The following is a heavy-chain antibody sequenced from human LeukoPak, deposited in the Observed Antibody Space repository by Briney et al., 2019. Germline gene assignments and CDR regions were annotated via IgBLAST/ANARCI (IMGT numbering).Heavy chain of an antibody. Sequence: GASVKVSCKASGYTFTSYGISWVRQAPGQGLEWMGWINPNSGGTNYAQKFQGWVTMTRDTSFTIAYMELSRLRSDDTAVYYCARGVLPAAMRGIGDAFDIWGQGTMVTVSS. CDR2: INPNSGGT. CDR3: ARGVLPAAMRGIGDAFDI. J-gene: IGHJ3*02. V-gene: IGHV1-2*04. D-gene: IGHD2-2*01. CDR1: GYTFTSYG.